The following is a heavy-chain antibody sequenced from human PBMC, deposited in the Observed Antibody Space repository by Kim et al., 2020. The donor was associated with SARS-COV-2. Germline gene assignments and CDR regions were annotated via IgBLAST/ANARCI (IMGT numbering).Heavy chain of an antibody. V-gene: IGHV3-23*01. Sequence: GGSLRLSCAASGFTFSNYAMSWVRQAPGKGLEWVSYIRGGGAVTHYAGSVKGRCTISRDNFKNILYLQLDSPRAEDTAVYYCAKCHSNWGNDAFDIWG. CDR2: IRGGGAVT. CDR1: GFTFSNYA. CDR3: AKCHSNWGNDAFDI. D-gene: IGHD3-16*01. J-gene: IGHJ3*02.